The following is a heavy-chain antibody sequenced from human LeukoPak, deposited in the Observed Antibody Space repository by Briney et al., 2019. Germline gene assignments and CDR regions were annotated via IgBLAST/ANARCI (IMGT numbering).Heavy chain of an antibody. V-gene: IGHV4-39*07. CDR1: GFSIRSLESY. D-gene: IGHD6-19*01. CDR3: ASVSVAGYNWFDP. Sequence: SETLSLTCSVSGFSIRSLESYWGWIRQPPGKGLEWIGHIHYTGRTDYNPSLKSRVTISVDTSKNQFSLKLSSVTAADTAVYYCASVSVAGYNWFDPWGQGTLVTVSS. J-gene: IGHJ5*02. CDR2: IHYTGRT.